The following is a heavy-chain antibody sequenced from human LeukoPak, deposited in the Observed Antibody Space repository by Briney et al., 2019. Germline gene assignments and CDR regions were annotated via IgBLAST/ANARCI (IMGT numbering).Heavy chain of an antibody. J-gene: IGHJ4*02. CDR1: GFTFSSYS. V-gene: IGHV3-21*01. Sequence: PGGSLRLSCAASGFTFSSYSMNWVRQAPGKGLEWVSSISSSSSYIYYADSVKGRFTISRDNAKNSLYLQMNSLRAEDTAVYYCARLYRGYDVVDYWGQGTLVTVSS. D-gene: IGHD5-12*01. CDR3: ARLYRGYDVVDY. CDR2: ISSSSSYI.